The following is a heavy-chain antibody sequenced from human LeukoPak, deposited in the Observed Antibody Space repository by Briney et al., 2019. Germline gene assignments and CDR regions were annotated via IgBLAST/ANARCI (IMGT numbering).Heavy chain of an antibody. J-gene: IGHJ4*02. CDR3: AKYGAPGWSGYLDY. V-gene: IGHV3-23*01. Sequence: GGSLRLSCAASGFTFSNYCVTWVRQAPGKALEWVSSISGSGDSTYYADSVKGRFTISRDNSKNTLYLQMNSLRVEDAAIYYCAKYGAPGWSGYLDYWGQGTLVTVSS. CDR1: GFTFSNYC. CDR2: ISGSGDST. D-gene: IGHD4/OR15-4a*01.